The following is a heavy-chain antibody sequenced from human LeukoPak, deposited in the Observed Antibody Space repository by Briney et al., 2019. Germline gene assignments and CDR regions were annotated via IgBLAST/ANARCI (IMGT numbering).Heavy chain of an antibody. J-gene: IGHJ4*02. CDR3: AKYGAPGWSGYLDY. V-gene: IGHV3-23*01. Sequence: GGSLRLSCAASGFTFSNYCVTWVRQAPGKALEWVSSISGSGDSTYYADSVKGRFTISRDNSKNTLYLQMNSLRVEDAAIYYCAKYGAPGWSGYLDYWGQGTLVTVSS. CDR1: GFTFSNYC. CDR2: ISGSGDST. D-gene: IGHD4/OR15-4a*01.